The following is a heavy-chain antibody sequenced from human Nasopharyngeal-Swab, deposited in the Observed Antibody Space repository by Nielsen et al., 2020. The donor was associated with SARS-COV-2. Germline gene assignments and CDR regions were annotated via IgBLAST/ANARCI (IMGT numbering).Heavy chain of an antibody. V-gene: IGHV6-1*01. D-gene: IGHD2-15*01. CDR2: TWYRSKWHY. Sequence: SQTLSLTCAISGDSVSSNTAAWSWIRQSPSRGLEWLGRTWYRSKWHYDYAESVKSRITINPDTTKNQFYPQLNSVTPEDTAVYYCARGSQGTRWSWGQGTLVTVSS. CDR3: ARGSQGTRWS. CDR1: GDSVSSNTAA. J-gene: IGHJ5*02.